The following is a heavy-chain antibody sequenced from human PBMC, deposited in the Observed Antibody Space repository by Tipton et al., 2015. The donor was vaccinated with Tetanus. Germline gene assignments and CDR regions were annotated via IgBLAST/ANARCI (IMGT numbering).Heavy chain of an antibody. CDR3: AKTISNDSVAA. Sequence: SLRLSCEASGFTFSTYSMNWVRQAPGKGLEWVSIIYSGGTTYYADSVKGRFTISRDNSRNTLYLQMSSLRAEDTAVYYCAKTISNDSVAAWGQGTLVTVSS. V-gene: IGHV3-53*01. CDR1: GFTFSTYS. D-gene: IGHD6-25*01. J-gene: IGHJ4*02. CDR2: IYSGGTT.